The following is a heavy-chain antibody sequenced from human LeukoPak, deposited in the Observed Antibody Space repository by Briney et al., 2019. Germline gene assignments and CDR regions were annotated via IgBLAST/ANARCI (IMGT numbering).Heavy chain of an antibody. CDR1: GFTFDDYG. CDR2: VNWNGGST. V-gene: IGHV3-20*04. D-gene: IGHD4/OR15-4a*01. J-gene: IGHJ6*03. CDR3: AREAGGDYGDYYYYYYMDV. Sequence: GGSLRLSCAASGFTFDDYGMCWVRQAPGKGLEWVSGVNWNGGSTGYADSVKGRFTISRDNAKNSLYLQMNSLRAEDTALYYCAREAGGDYGDYYYYYYMDVWGKGTTVTVSS.